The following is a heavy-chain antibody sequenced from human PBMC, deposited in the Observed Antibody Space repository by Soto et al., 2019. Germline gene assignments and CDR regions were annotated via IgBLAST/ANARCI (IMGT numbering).Heavy chain of an antibody. Sequence: ASVKVSCKASGYTFTGYYMHWVRQAPGQGLEWMGWINPNSGGTNYAQKFQGWVTMTRDTSISTAYMELSRLRSDDTAVYYCARGSGTPHLTIFGAEAFDYWGQGTLVTVSS. CDR2: INPNSGGT. CDR1: GYTFTGYY. CDR3: ARGSGTPHLTIFGAEAFDY. J-gene: IGHJ4*02. D-gene: IGHD3-3*01. V-gene: IGHV1-2*04.